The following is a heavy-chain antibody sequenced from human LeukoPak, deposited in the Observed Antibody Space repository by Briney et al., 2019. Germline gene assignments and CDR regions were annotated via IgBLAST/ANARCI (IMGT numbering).Heavy chain of an antibody. J-gene: IGHJ5*02. CDR2: ISSSSSYI. CDR3: ARDPSSGWYLKGWFDP. V-gene: IGHV3-21*01. D-gene: IGHD6-19*01. Sequence: GGPLRLSCAASGFTFSSYSMNWVRQAPGKGLEWVSSISSSSSYIYYADSVMGRFTISRDNAKNSLYLQMNSLRAEDTAVYYCARDPSSGWYLKGWFDPWGQGTLVTVSS. CDR1: GFTFSSYS.